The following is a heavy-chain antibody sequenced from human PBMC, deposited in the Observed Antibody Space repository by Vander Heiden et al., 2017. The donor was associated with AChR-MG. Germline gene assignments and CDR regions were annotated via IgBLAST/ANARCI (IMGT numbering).Heavy chain of an antibody. CDR3: ARDHPQGVRPYYYMDV. CDR2: IYYSGST. CDR1: GGTTSSYY. D-gene: IGHD3-10*01. J-gene: IGHJ6*03. V-gene: IGHV4-59*01. Sequence: QGELQESGPGLVNPSEPLSLTCKHTGGTTSSYYWSWTRQPPGKGLEWIGYIYYSGSTNYNPSLKSRVSISVDTSKNQFSLKLSSVTAADTAVYYCARDHPQGVRPYYYMDVWGKGTTVTVSS.